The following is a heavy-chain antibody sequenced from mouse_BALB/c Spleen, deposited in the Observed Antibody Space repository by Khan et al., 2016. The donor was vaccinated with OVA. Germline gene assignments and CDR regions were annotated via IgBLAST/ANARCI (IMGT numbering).Heavy chain of an antibody. J-gene: IGHJ2*01. V-gene: IGHV1S137*01. Sequence: QVQLQQAGPELVRPGVSVKISCKGSGYTFTDSAIHWVKQSHEKSLEWIGAINTYYGNINYNQKFKGKATMTVEKYSSTAYMELARFTSEDSAISYCASFAYYYGSYHLGQGTTLTVSS. CDR3: ASFAYYYGSYH. D-gene: IGHD1-1*01. CDR2: INTYYGNI. CDR1: GYTFTDSA.